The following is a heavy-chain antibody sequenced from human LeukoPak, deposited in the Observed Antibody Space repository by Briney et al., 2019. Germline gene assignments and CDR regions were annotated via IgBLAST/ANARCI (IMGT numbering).Heavy chain of an antibody. D-gene: IGHD5-12*01. CDR2: INHSGST. J-gene: IGHJ4*02. V-gene: IGHV4-34*01. CDR3: ARVATISPFDY. Sequence: PSETLSLTCAVYGGSFSGYYWSWIRQPPGKELEWIGEINHSGSTNYNPSLKSRVTISVDTSKNQFSLKLSSVTAADTAVYYCARVATISPFDYWSQGTLVTVSS. CDR1: GGSFSGYY.